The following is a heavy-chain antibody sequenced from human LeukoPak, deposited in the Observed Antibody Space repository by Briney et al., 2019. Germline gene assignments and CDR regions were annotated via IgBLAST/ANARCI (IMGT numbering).Heavy chain of an antibody. V-gene: IGHV3-30*02. CDR3: AKDPGRGTTIFGVVIIKGAFYI. Sequence: GGSLRLSCAASGVTFSTYGMHWVRQAPGKGLEWVACIRYDGSYKYYADSVKGRFTISRDNSKNTLYLKMHSLRAEDTAVYYCAKDPGRGTTIFGVVIIKGAFYIWGQGTMVTVSS. D-gene: IGHD3-3*01. CDR1: GVTFSTYG. CDR2: IRYDGSYK. J-gene: IGHJ3*02.